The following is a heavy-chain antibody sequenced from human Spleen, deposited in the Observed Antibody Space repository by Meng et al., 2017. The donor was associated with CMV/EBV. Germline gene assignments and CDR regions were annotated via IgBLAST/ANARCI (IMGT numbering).Heavy chain of an antibody. V-gene: IGHV3-66*01. CDR3: AREFSGYGDQYYFDY. J-gene: IGHJ4*02. D-gene: IGHD4-17*01. Sequence: GGSLRLSCAASGITVTDKYMSWVRHAPGKGLEWVSVVYRNGSASYADSVKGRFTISRDKFTNTLYLQMDSLRVEDTAVYYCAREFSGYGDQYYFDYWGQGTLVTVSS. CDR2: VYRNGSA. CDR1: GITVTDKY.